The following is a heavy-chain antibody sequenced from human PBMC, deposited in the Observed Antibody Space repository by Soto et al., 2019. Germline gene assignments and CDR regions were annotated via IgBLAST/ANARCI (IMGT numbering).Heavy chain of an antibody. CDR3: ARYCSSTSCARGFDP. J-gene: IGHJ5*02. Sequence: PSETLSLTCTVSGGSISSGGYYWSWIRQHPGKGLEWIGYIYYSGSTYYNPSLKSRVTISVDTSKNQFSLKLSSVTAADTAVYYCARYCSSTSCARGFDPWGQGTLVTVSS. V-gene: IGHV4-31*03. CDR1: GGSISSGGYY. CDR2: IYYSGST. D-gene: IGHD2-2*01.